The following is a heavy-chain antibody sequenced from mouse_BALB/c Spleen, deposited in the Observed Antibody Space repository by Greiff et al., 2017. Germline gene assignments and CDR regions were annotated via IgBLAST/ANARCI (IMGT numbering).Heavy chain of an antibody. CDR1: GFTFSSFG. J-gene: IGHJ3*01. CDR3: AREGGGGWFAY. Sequence: EVKVEESGGGLVQPGGSRKLSCAASGFTFSSFGMHWVRQAPEKGLEWVAYISSGSSTIYYADTVKGRFTISRDNPKNTLFLQMTSLRSEDTAMYYCAREGGGGWFAYWGQGTLVTVSA. CDR2: ISSGSSTI. V-gene: IGHV5-17*02.